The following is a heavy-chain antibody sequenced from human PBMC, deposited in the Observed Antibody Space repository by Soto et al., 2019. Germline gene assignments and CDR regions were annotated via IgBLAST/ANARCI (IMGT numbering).Heavy chain of an antibody. V-gene: IGHV1-2*02. CDR2: MNTRTGGT. Sequence: QLQLVQSGAEVKKPGASVKVSCRASGYTFTANSIHWVRQAPGQGREWMGWMNTRTGGTMYGARSQGRVTMTRDTSISTAYRELRTLRSEGPAMYYCTRGTGTSWFDPWGKEPRVTI. CDR3: TRGTGTSWFDP. CDR1: GYTFTANS. J-gene: IGHJ5*02. D-gene: IGHD2-2*01.